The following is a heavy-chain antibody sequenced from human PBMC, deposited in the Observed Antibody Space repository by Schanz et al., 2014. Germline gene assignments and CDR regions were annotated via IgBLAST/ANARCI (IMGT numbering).Heavy chain of an antibody. V-gene: IGHV3-11*01. Sequence: QVQLEESGGCLVTPGGSLRLSCAASGFTFSDYYMSWIRQAPGKGLECISYISSRGTTIYYADSVKGRFTISRDNAETSLYLQMSSLRAEDTAVYYCASSSYRLLSYYYAMDVWGQGTTVTVSS. CDR2: ISSRGTTI. J-gene: IGHJ6*02. D-gene: IGHD1-26*01. CDR1: GFTFSDYY. CDR3: ASSSYRLLSYYYAMDV.